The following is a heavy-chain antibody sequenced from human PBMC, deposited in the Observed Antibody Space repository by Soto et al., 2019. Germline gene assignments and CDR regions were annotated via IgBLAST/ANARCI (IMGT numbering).Heavy chain of an antibody. CDR3: ARDHHLIYSSGWYGSQIDY. CDR2: IWYDGSNK. V-gene: IGHV3-33*01. J-gene: IGHJ4*02. D-gene: IGHD6-19*01. CDR1: GFTFSSYG. Sequence: GGSLRLSCAASGFTFSSYGMHWVRQAPGKGLEWVAVIWYDGSNKYYADSVKGRFTISRDNSKNTLYLQMNSLRAEDTAVYYCARDHHLIYSSGWYGSQIDYWGQGTLVTVSS.